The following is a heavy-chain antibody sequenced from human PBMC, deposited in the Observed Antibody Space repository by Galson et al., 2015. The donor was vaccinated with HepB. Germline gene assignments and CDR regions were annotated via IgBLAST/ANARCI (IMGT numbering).Heavy chain of an antibody. CDR1: GGSFSGYY. J-gene: IGHJ5*02. Sequence: LSLTCAVYGGSFSGYYWNWIRQPPGKGLEWIGEISPSGCTNQNPSLNSRVSMSVDTSKSQFSLKLSFVTAADTALYYCARGGRYKRGATVRGINWFAPWGQGTLVTVSS. CDR3: ARGGRYKRGATVRGINWFAP. V-gene: IGHV4-34*01. CDR2: ISPSGCT. D-gene: IGHD3-10*01.